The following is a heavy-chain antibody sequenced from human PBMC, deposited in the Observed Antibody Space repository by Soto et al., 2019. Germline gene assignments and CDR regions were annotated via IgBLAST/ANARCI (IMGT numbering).Heavy chain of an antibody. J-gene: IGHJ4*02. Sequence: EVNLVESGGGLVKPGESLTLSCAASAFSYSNAWMSWVRQAPGKGLEWVGRIRSKTDGGTADYTAPVQGRFIISRDDSKNTVSLQMNSLKTEDTAVYYCTTEGRDWGQGTLVTVSS. CDR1: AFSYSNAW. V-gene: IGHV3-15*01. CDR2: IRSKTDGGTA. CDR3: TTEGRD.